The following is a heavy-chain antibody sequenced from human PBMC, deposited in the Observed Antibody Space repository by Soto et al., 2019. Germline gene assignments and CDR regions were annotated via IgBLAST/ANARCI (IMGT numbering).Heavy chain of an antibody. D-gene: IGHD3-3*01. J-gene: IGHJ6*02. V-gene: IGHV3-9*01. Sequence: EVQLVESGGGLVQPGRSLRLSCAASGFTFDDHAMHWVRQAPGKGLEWVSGISWNSGLIGYADSVKGRFTISRDNAKNSLYLQMNSLRVEDTALYYCVKDKGTSIFGVLIGGMDVWGQGTTVTVSS. CDR3: VKDKGTSIFGVLIGGMDV. CDR1: GFTFDDHA. CDR2: ISWNSGLI.